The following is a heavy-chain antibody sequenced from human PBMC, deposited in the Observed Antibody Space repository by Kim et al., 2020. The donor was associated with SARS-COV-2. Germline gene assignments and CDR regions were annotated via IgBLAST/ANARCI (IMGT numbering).Heavy chain of an antibody. CDR3: AKYRPRGSGWPDDAFDI. J-gene: IGHJ3*02. Sequence: GGSLRLSCAASGFTFDDYAMHWVRQAPGKGLEWVSLISGAGGSTYYADSVKGRFTISRDNSKNSLYLQMNSLRTEDTALYYCAKYRPRGSGWPDDAFDIWGQGTMVTVSS. CDR2: ISGAGGST. CDR1: GFTFDDYA. V-gene: IGHV3-43*02. D-gene: IGHD6-19*01.